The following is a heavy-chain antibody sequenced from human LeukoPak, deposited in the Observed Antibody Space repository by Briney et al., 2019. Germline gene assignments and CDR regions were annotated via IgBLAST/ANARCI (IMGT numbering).Heavy chain of an antibody. Sequence: PGGSLRLSCAASGFTVSSNYMSWVRQAPGKGLEWVSLIYIGGSTYYADSVKGRFTISRDNSKNTMSLEMNSLRVEDTAVYYCAKDYVSGDGYWDFDYWGQGTLVTVSS. J-gene: IGHJ4*02. V-gene: IGHV3-53*01. CDR2: IYIGGST. CDR1: GFTVSSNY. D-gene: IGHD5-24*01. CDR3: AKDYVSGDGYWDFDY.